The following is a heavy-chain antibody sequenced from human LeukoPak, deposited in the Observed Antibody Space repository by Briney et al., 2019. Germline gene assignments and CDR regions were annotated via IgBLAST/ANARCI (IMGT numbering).Heavy chain of an antibody. CDR3: ARGLYYYGSGSYDY. Sequence: TSETLSLTCAVYGGSFSGYYWSWIRQPPGKGLEWIGEINHSGSTNYNPSLKSRVTISVDTSKNQFSLKLSSVTAAGTAVYYCARGLYYYGSGSYDYWGQGTLVTVSS. CDR1: GGSFSGYY. J-gene: IGHJ4*02. V-gene: IGHV4-34*01. CDR2: INHSGST. D-gene: IGHD3-10*01.